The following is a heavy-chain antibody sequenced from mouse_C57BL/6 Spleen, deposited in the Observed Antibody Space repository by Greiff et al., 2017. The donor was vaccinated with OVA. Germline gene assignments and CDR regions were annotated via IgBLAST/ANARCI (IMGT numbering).Heavy chain of an antibody. CDR1: GYTFTDYY. V-gene: IGHV1-19*01. CDR3: ARSGYDYDVSFFAY. CDR2: INPYNGGT. D-gene: IGHD2-4*01. Sequence: EVKLQQSGPVLVKPGASVKMSCKASGYTFTDYYMNWVKQSHGKSLEWIGVINPYNGGTSYNQKFKGKATLTVDKSSSTAYMELNSLTSEDSAVYYCARSGYDYDVSFFAYWGQGTLVTVSA. J-gene: IGHJ3*01.